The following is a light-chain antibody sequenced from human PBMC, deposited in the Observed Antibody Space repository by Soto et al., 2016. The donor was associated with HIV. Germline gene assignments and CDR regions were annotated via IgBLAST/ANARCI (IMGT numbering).Light chain of an antibody. CDR1: QDIINS. CDR2: AAS. CDR3: QQYNTVPWT. V-gene: IGKV1-16*02. Sequence: IQMTQSPSSLSASVGDRVTITCRASQDIINSLAWFQQKPGKAPKSLIYAASNLQSGVPSKFSGSGSGTDFTLTLSSVQPDDVGTYYCQQYNTVPWTFGQGTKV. J-gene: IGKJ1*01.